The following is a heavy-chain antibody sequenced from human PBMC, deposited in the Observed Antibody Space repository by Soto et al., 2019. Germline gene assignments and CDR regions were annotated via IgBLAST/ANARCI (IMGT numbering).Heavy chain of an antibody. CDR1: GGTFSSYA. V-gene: IGHV1-69*01. CDR2: IIPMYGPA. J-gene: IGHJ5*02. CDR3: ARVTSMVRGVIDNWFDP. D-gene: IGHD3-10*01. Sequence: QVPLVQSGAEVKKPGSSVTVSCKASGGTFSSYAIHWVRQAPGQGLEWMGGIIPMYGPAKYAQRFQGRVTITADESTTTVDTELTSLTSQDTAVYYCARVTSMVRGVIDNWFDPWGHGTLVTVSS.